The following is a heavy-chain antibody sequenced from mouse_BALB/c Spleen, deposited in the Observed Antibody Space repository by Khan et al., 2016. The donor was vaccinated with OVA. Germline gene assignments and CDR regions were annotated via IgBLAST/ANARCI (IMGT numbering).Heavy chain of an antibody. D-gene: IGHD1-1*01. CDR3: ATSYYCGNYFDY. CDR2: ISGDSSTI. V-gene: IGHV5-17*02. J-gene: IGHJ2*01. Sequence: EVELVESGGGLVQPGGSRKLSCAASGFTFSSYGMHWVRQAPEKGLEWVAYISGDSSTIYNTDTVKGRFTISKDNSKNTLSLQLTSLMSEDTAMYYCATSYYCGNYFDYWGPGTTLTVSS. CDR1: GFTFSSYG.